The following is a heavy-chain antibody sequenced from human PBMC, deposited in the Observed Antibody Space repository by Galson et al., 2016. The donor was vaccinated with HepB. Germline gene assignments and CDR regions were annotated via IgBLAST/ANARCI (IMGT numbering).Heavy chain of an antibody. V-gene: IGHV3-21*01. J-gene: IGHJ4*02. CDR2: ISSSRSYI. D-gene: IGHD6-6*01. Sequence: SLRLSCAASGFTFSSYSMNWVRQAPGKGLEWVSSISSSRSYIYYADSPKGRFTISRDNAKKSLYLQMNSLRAEDTAVYYCARDSSSFVAFDYWGQGTLVTVSS. CDR3: ARDSSSFVAFDY. CDR1: GFTFSSYS.